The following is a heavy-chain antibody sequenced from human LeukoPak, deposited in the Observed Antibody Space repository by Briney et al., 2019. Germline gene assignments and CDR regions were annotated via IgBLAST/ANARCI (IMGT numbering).Heavy chain of an antibody. V-gene: IGHV3-48*03. J-gene: IGHJ6*03. CDR1: GFTFSSYE. CDR3: AKDATAVPGTVYMDV. CDR2: ISSSGNTI. D-gene: IGHD6-13*01. Sequence: PGGSLRLSCAASGFTFSSYEMNWVRQAPGKGLEWVSYISSSGNTIHYADSVEGRFTISRDNAKNSVYLQMTSLRAEDTALYYCAKDATAVPGTVYMDVWGKGTTVTVSS.